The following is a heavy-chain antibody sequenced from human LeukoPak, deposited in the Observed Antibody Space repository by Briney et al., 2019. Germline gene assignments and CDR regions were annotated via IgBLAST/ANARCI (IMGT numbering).Heavy chain of an antibody. V-gene: IGHV1-18*01. CDR1: GYTFTIYG. CDR3: ARGGQLWLGFYYDSSGYEYYFDY. CDR2: ISAYNGNT. Sequence: ASVKVSCKASGYTFTIYGISWVRQAPGQGLEWMGWISAYNGNTNYAQKLQGRVTMTTDTSTSTAYMELRSLRSDDTAVYYCARGGQLWLGFYYDSSGYEYYFDYWGQGTLVTVSS. D-gene: IGHD3-22*01. J-gene: IGHJ4*02.